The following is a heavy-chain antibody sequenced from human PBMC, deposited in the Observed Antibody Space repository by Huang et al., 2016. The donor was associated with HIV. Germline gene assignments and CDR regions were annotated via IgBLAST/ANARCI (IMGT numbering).Heavy chain of an antibody. Sequence: QVHLVQSGAEVKKPGASVKVPCKASGSTFTNYDLNWGLQAPGRGREWMGWMNPNTGNTGCAQSFQGRVTMTRKTSITTAYMELTSLTSEDTAVYYCARSAYGDLDYWGLGTLVIVSS. V-gene: IGHV1-8*02. CDR1: GSTFTNYD. J-gene: IGHJ4*02. CDR3: ARSAYGDLDY. D-gene: IGHD4-17*01. CDR2: MNPNTGNT.